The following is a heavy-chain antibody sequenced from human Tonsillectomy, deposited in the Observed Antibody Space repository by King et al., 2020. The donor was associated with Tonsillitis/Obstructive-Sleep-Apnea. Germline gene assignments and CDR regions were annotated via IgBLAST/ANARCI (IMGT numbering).Heavy chain of an antibody. V-gene: IGHV4-34*01. J-gene: IGHJ4*02. CDR1: GASFSGYY. D-gene: IGHD6-13*01. Sequence: VQLQQWGAGLLKPPETLSLTCAVYGASFSGYYWSWIRQPPGKGLEWIGEINHSGSTNYNPSPKSRVTISIDTSKNQFSLSLSSVTAADTAVYYCANLIAAAGTEVDFWGQGTLVTVSS. CDR2: INHSGST. CDR3: ANLIAAAGTEVDF.